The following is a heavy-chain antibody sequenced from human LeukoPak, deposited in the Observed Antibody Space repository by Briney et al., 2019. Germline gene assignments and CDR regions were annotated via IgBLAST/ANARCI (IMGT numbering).Heavy chain of an antibody. Sequence: GESLKISCKASGNSFSRYWLGWVRQMPGKGLGWRVILYPGDADTRYGQSSQSHVSISVNKSTTTTYLQWNSLKASDSPVYYCMGLQRQGSYYGMVVGGQGTTVSVSS. D-gene: IGHD6-25*01. CDR1: GNSFSRYW. J-gene: IGHJ6*02. CDR2: LYPGDADT. CDR3: MGLQRQGSYYGMVV. V-gene: IGHV5-51*01.